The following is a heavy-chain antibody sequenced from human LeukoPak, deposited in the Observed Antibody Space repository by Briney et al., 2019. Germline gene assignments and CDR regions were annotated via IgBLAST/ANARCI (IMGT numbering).Heavy chain of an antibody. J-gene: IGHJ4*02. V-gene: IGHV3-21*06. CDR1: GFTLSNYN. CDR2: ISGSSTYI. CDR3: ATAPYDVLTGYSPYYFDY. Sequence: PGGSLRLSCAASGFTLSNYNMNWVRQAPGKGLEGVSSISGSSTYIYYADSAKGRFTISRDNAKNSLYLQMNSLRAEDTAVYYCATAPYDVLTGYSPYYFDYWGQGTLVTVSS. D-gene: IGHD3-9*01.